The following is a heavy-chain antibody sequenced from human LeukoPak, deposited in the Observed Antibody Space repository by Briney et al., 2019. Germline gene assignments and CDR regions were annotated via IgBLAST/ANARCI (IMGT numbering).Heavy chain of an antibody. CDR3: ASGDYGDYVVPPFDY. CDR1: GFTFSSYS. V-gene: IGHV3-48*01. CDR2: ISSSSSTI. Sequence: PGGSLRLSCAASGFTFSSYSMNWVRQAPGKGLEWVSYISSSSSTIYYADSVKGRFTISRDNSKNTLYLQMNSLRAEDTAVYYCASGDYGDYVVPPFDYWGQGTLVTVSS. J-gene: IGHJ4*02. D-gene: IGHD4-17*01.